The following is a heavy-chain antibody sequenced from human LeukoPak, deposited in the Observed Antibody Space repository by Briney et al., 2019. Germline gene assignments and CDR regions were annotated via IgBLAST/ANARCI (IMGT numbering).Heavy chain of an antibody. V-gene: IGHV4-39*01. J-gene: IGHJ6*02. Sequence: SETLSLTCTVSGGSISSSIYYWGWIRQPPGKGLEWIGSIYYSGSTYYNPSLKSRVTISVDTSKNQFSLKLTSVTAADTAVYYCARHRPFIAVSGTGGMDVWGQGTTVTVSS. CDR3: ARHRPFIAVSGTGGMDV. CDR1: GGSISSSIYY. CDR2: IYYSGST. D-gene: IGHD6-19*01.